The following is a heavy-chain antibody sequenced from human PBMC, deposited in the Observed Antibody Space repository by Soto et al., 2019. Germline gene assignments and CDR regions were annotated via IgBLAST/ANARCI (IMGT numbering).Heavy chain of an antibody. CDR1: GYTFTSYD. V-gene: IGHV1-8*01. CDR3: ARGGHLDDILTGHDAFDI. CDR2: MNPNSGNT. J-gene: IGHJ3*02. D-gene: IGHD3-9*01. Sequence: ASVKVSCKASGYTFTSYDINWVRQATGQRLEWMGWMNPNSGNTGYAQKFQGRVTMTRNTSISTAYMELSSLRSEDTAVYYCARGGHLDDILTGHDAFDIWGQGTMVTVSS.